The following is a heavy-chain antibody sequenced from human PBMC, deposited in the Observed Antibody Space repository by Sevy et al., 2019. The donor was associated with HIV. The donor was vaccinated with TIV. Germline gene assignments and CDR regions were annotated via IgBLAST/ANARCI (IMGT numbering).Heavy chain of an antibody. J-gene: IGHJ5*01. CDR1: GFTFKSFS. Sequence: GGSLRLSFVASGFTFKSFSMHWVRQAPGKGLEWVAAMWYDGRTERYADSVQGRFTISRDNSKKTLFLQMNSLRDEDTAIYYCARDAARVIVPTAGFDSWGQGTLVTVSS. D-gene: IGHD6-6*01. CDR2: MWYDGRTE. V-gene: IGHV3-33*01. CDR3: ARDAARVIVPTAGFDS.